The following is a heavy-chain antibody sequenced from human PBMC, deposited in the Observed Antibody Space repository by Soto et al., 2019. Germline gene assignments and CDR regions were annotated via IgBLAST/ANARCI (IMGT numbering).Heavy chain of an antibody. CDR2: IYYGGTT. CDR3: ARGWYYFDV. D-gene: IGHD2-15*01. CDR1: VEPMTGGYY. V-gene: IGHV4-38-2*01. Sequence: SETLSLTCDVSVEPMTGGYYWGWIRQSPGKGLEWIGSIYYGGTTYYNPSLRSRLAISVDTSKNQFSLRLSSVTAADTALYYCARGWYYFDVWGQGSLVTVSS. J-gene: IGHJ4*02.